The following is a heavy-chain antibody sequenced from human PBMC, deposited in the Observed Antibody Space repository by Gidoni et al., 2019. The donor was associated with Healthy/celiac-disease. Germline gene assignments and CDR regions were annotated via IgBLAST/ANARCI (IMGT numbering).Heavy chain of an antibody. V-gene: IGHV4-39*01. Sequence: QLQLQESGPGLVKPSETLSLTCTVSGCSISSSSYYWGWIRQPPGKGLEWIGSIYYSGSTYYNPSLKSRVTISVDTSKNQFSLKLSSVTAADTAVYYCARQGRRQQLVTWFDPWGQGTLVTVSS. CDR2: IYYSGST. CDR3: ARQGRRQQLVTWFDP. J-gene: IGHJ5*02. D-gene: IGHD6-13*01. CDR1: GCSISSSSYY.